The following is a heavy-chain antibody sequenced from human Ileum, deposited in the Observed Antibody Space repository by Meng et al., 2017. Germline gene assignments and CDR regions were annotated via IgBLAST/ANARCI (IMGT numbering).Heavy chain of an antibody. CDR2: ITDSGSTM. Sequence: GGSLRLSCAASGLTISGYEMNWVRQAPGKGLEWVAHITDSGSTMYNEDAVKGRFTISRDNAKNALYLQMNGLRAEDTAVYYCAREYGTLYSGYDAFEIWGQGTVVTVSS. V-gene: IGHV3-48*03. CDR3: AREYGTLYSGYDAFEI. CDR1: GLTISGYE. D-gene: IGHD2-8*01. J-gene: IGHJ3*02.